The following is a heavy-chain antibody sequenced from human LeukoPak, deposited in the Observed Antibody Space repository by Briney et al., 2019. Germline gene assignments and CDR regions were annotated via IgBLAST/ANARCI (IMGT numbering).Heavy chain of an antibody. CDR1: GFTFSSHG. CDR2: IIPSGHTT. V-gene: IGHV3-23*01. D-gene: IGHD4-17*01. CDR3: AKGRTTVTGIFDY. J-gene: IGHJ4*02. Sequence: PGGTLRLPCVASGFTFSSHGMNWVRQAPGKGLEWVSGIIPSGHTTYYADSVRGRFTISRDNSKNTLYLQMNSLRAEDTAVYYCAKGRTTVTGIFDYWGQGTLVTVSS.